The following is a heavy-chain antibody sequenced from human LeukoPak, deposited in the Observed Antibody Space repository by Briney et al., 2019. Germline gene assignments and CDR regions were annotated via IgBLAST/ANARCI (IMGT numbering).Heavy chain of an antibody. CDR1: RFTFRTYA. V-gene: IGHV3-30*04. CDR2: ISYDGSDK. D-gene: IGHD3-9*01. CDR3: ARDQGYDILTGLSDY. J-gene: IGHJ4*02. Sequence: GRSLRLSCEASRFTFRTYAMHWVRQAPGTGLEWVAVISYDGSDKYYADSVKGRFTISRDNSKNTLYLQMNSLRAEDTAVYYCARDQGYDILTGLSDYWGQGTLVTVSS.